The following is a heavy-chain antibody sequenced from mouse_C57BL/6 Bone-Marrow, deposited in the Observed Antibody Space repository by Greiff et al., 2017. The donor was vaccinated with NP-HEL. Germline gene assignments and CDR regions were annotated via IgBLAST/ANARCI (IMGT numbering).Heavy chain of an antibody. J-gene: IGHJ2*01. V-gene: IGHV1-69*01. Sequence: QVQLQQPGAELVMPGASVKLSCKASGYTFTSYWMHWVKQRPGQGLAWIGEIDPSDSYTNYNQKFKGKSTLTVDKYSSTAYMQLSSLTSEDAAVYYCARHPFDYWGQGTTLTVSS. CDR1: GYTFTSYW. CDR3: ARHPFDY. CDR2: IDPSDSYT.